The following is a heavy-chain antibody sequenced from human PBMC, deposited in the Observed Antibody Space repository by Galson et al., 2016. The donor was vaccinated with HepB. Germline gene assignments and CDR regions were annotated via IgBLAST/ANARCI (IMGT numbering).Heavy chain of an antibody. Sequence: SLRLSCAASGFTFSSYGMHRVRQAPGKGLEWVALIWYDGNNKYYADSVKGRFTISRDNSKNPLYLQMNSLRAEDTAVYYCARERPDIAVAAFDYWGQGTLVTVSS. CDR3: ARERPDIAVAAFDY. CDR2: IWYDGNNK. CDR1: GFTFSSYG. J-gene: IGHJ4*02. V-gene: IGHV3-33*01. D-gene: IGHD6-19*01.